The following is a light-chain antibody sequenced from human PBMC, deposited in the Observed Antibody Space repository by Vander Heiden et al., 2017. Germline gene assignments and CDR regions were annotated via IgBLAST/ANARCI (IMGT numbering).Light chain of an antibody. V-gene: IGLV1-44*01. CDR2: SNN. Sequence: QSVLTQPPSASGTPGQMVTISCSGSSSNPGCRTVNWYQHLPGTAPKHLIYSNNQRPSGVPDRISASESGTSASLAVSGLQSEDEADYYCSAWDNSLNAWVFGGGTKLTVL. CDR1: SSNPGCRT. CDR3: SAWDNSLNAWV. J-gene: IGLJ3*02.